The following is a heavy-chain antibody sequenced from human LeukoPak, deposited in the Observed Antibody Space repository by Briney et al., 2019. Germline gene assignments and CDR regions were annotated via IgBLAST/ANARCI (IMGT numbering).Heavy chain of an antibody. CDR2: IYTSGST. CDR3: ARDGNYYDSSGYWD. J-gene: IGHJ4*02. V-gene: IGHV4-4*07. CDR1: GGSISSYY. Sequence: PSETLSLTCTVSGGSISSYYWSWIRQPAGKGLEWNGRIYTSGSTNYNPSLKSRVTMSVDTSKNQFSLKLSSVTAADTAVYYCARDGNYYDSSGYWDWGQGTLVTVSS. D-gene: IGHD3-22*01.